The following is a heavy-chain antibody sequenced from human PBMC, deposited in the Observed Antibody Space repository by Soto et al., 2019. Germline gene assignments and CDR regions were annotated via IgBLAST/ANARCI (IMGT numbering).Heavy chain of an antibody. D-gene: IGHD1-26*01. CDR3: ARAKRELPTPHWSFDY. V-gene: IGHV3-21*01. Sequence: VSLRLSCAASGFTFSSSSMNWLRQAPGKGLEWVSSISSSSSYIYYADSVKGRFTISRDNAKNSLYLQMNSLRAEDTAVYYCARAKRELPTPHWSFDYWGQGTLVTVSS. CDR2: ISSSSSYI. CDR1: GFTFSSSS. J-gene: IGHJ4*02.